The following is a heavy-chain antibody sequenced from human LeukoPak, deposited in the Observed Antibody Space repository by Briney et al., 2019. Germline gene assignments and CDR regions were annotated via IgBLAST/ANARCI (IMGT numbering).Heavy chain of an antibody. D-gene: IGHD3-16*01. Sequence: ASVKVSCKASGYTFTGYYIHWVRQAPGQGLEWMGWINSSNGGTNYAQKFQGTVTMTTDMSTSTAYMELSSLRSEDTAVVYFSRWGRSRYYFAYWGQGTLVTV. CDR3: SRWGRSRYYFAY. V-gene: IGHV1-2*02. CDR2: INSSNGGT. J-gene: IGHJ4*02. CDR1: GYTFTGYY.